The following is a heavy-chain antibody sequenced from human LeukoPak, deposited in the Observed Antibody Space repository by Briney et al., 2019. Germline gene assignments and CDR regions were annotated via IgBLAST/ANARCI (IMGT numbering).Heavy chain of an antibody. V-gene: IGHV4-34*01. D-gene: IGHD3-10*01. J-gene: IGHJ5*02. CDR3: ARDWRGVTMVRGKNWFDP. CDR1: GGSFSGYY. CDR2: INHSGST. Sequence: SETLSLTCAVYGGSFSGYYWSWIRQPPGKGLEWIGEINHSGSTNYNTSLTRRVTISVETYKNKCSLKLSSVPAADTAVYYCARDWRGVTMVRGKNWFDPWGQGTLVTVSS.